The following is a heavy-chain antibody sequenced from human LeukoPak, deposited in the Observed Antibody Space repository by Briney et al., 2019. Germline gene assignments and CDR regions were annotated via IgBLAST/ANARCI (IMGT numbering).Heavy chain of an antibody. CDR3: AKDRQWLVLDAFDI. V-gene: IGHV3-23*01. CDR1: GFTFDDYA. J-gene: IGHJ3*02. Sequence: GGSLRLSCAASGFTFDDYAMSWVRQAPGKGLEWVSAISGSGGSTYYADSVKGRFTTCRDNSKNTLYLQMNSLGAEDTAVYYCAKDRQWLVLDAFDIWGQGTMVTVSS. D-gene: IGHD6-19*01. CDR2: ISGSGGST.